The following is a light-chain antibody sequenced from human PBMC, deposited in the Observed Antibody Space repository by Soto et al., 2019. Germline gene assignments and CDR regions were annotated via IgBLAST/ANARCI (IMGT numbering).Light chain of an antibody. J-gene: IGKJ3*01. CDR2: DAS. Sequence: EIVLTQSPATLSLSPGERATLSCRASQSVSSYLAWYQQKPGQAPRLLIYDASNRATGIPARFSGSGSGTDFTLTISSLEPDVFLVFQCQPRTNMSTAPTFG. CDR3: QPRTNMSTAPT. CDR1: QSVSSY. V-gene: IGKV3-11*01.